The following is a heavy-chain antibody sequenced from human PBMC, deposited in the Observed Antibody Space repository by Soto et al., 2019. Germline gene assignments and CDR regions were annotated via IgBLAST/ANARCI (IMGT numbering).Heavy chain of an antibody. D-gene: IGHD6-13*01. V-gene: IGHV3-23*01. CDR2: ISESGGST. Sequence: PGGYLRLSCAASGFSFSDYAMSWVRQAPGKGLEWVSVISESGGSTHYADSVRGRFTVSRDNSKNSLSLRMNSLRDEDTAVYFCAKRSPYSSGWYSPIFDYWGQGA. CDR3: AKRSPYSSGWYSPIFDY. J-gene: IGHJ4*02. CDR1: GFSFSDYA.